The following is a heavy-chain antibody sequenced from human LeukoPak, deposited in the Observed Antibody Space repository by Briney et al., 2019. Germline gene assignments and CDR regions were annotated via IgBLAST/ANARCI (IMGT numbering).Heavy chain of an antibody. CDR1: GFTFGDYA. V-gene: IGHV3-49*04. J-gene: IGHJ4*02. Sequence: GGSLRLSCTASGFTFGDYAMSWVRQAPGKGLEWVGFIRSKTYDGTTEYAASVKGRFTISRDDSKSIAYLQMNSLKTEDTAVYYCDRHARHSNSWAYDYWGQGTQVTVSS. D-gene: IGHD6-13*01. CDR2: IRSKTYDGTT. CDR3: DRHARHSNSWAYDY.